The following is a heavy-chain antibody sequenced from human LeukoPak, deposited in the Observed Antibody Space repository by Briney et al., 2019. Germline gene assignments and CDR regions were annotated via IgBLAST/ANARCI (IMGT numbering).Heavy chain of an antibody. D-gene: IGHD3-9*01. CDR1: GFTFSNYW. V-gene: IGHV3-74*01. Sequence: GGSLRLSCAASGFTFSNYWMHWVRQAPGKGLVWVSRINSDGSSTRYADSVKGRFTISRDNAKNTLYLQMNSLRAEDTAVYYCTRELDWLPTPDYWGQGTLVTVSS. CDR2: INSDGSST. J-gene: IGHJ4*02. CDR3: TRELDWLPTPDY.